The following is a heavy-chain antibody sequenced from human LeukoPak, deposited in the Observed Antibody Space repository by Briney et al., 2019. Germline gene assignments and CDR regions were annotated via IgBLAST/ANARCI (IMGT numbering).Heavy chain of an antibody. CDR1: GFTFSKFS. CDR2: ISGSGLTI. Sequence: PGGSLRLSCAASGFTFSKFSMNWVRQAPGKGLEWISSISGSGLTIYYADSVKGRFTISRDNAKNSLYLQINGLRVEDTAVYYCARDGYGAGTSPYYWGQGTLVTVSS. D-gene: IGHD3-10*01. J-gene: IGHJ4*02. CDR3: ARDGYGAGTSPYY. V-gene: IGHV3-48*04.